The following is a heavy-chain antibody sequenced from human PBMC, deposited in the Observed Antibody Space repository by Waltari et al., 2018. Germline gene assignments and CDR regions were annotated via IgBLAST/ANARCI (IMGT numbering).Heavy chain of an antibody. J-gene: IGHJ6*02. CDR2: IIPIFGTA. CDR3: AREWLVQDYYYYYGMDV. D-gene: IGHD6-19*01. CDR1: GGTFSSYA. V-gene: IGHV1-69*01. Sequence: QVQLVQSGAEVKKPGSSVKVSCKASGGTFSSYAISWVRQAPGQGLEWMGGIIPIFGTANYAQKFQGRVTITADESTSTAYMELSSLRSEDTAVYYCAREWLVQDYYYYYGMDVWGQGTTVTVSS.